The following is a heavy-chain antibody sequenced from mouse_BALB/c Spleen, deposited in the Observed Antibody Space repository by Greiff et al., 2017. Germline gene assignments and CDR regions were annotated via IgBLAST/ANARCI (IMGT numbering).Heavy chain of an antibody. CDR3: ARDPYGSSYGYFDV. D-gene: IGHD1-1*01. CDR2: ISDGGSYT. Sequence: EVKLMESGGGLVKPGGSLKLSCAASGFTFSDYYMYWVRQTPEKRLEWVATISDGGSYTYYPDSVKGRFTISRDNAKNNLYLQMSSLKSEDTAMYYCARDPYGSSYGYFDVWGAGTTVTVSS. CDR1: GFTFSDYY. V-gene: IGHV5-4*02. J-gene: IGHJ1*01.